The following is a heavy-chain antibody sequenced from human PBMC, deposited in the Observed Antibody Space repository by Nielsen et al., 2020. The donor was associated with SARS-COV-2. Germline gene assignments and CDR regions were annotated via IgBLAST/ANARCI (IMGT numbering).Heavy chain of an antibody. CDR3: TTRTFYLDY. Sequence: GGSLRLSCAASGFTFSNYGMHWVRQAPGKGLEWVAFIRYDGSRQYYADSVKGRFTISRDISKNTLFLQMNSLRAEDTALYYCTTRTFYLDYWGQGTLVTVPS. D-gene: IGHD1-1*01. V-gene: IGHV3-30*02. CDR2: IRYDGSRQ. CDR1: GFTFSNYG. J-gene: IGHJ4*02.